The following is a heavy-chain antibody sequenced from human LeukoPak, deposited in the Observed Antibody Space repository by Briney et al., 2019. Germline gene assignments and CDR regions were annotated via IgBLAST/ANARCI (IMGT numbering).Heavy chain of an antibody. J-gene: IGHJ4*02. CDR1: GGSISSYY. Sequence: PSETLSLTCTVSGGSISSYYWSWIRQPPGKGLEWIGYIYYSGSTNYNPSLKSRVTISVDTSKNQFSLKLSSVTAADTAVYYCAREGEYCSSSSCYAAHFDYWGQGTLVTASS. CDR2: IYYSGST. D-gene: IGHD2-2*01. V-gene: IGHV4-59*01. CDR3: AREGEYCSSSSCYAAHFDY.